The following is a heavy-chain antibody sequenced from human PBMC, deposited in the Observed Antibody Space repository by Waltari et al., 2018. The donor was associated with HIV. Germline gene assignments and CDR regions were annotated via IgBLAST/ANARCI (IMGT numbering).Heavy chain of an antibody. CDR1: GFTFSSYS. J-gene: IGHJ3*02. CDR2: ISSSSSTI. V-gene: IGHV3-48*02. D-gene: IGHD2-2*01. CDR3: ARARVPTPPYDAFDI. Sequence: EVQLVESGGGLVQPGGSLRLSCAASGFTFSSYSMNWVREAPGKGLEWVSYISSSSSTIYYADSVKGRFTISRDNAKNSLYLQMNSLRDEDTAVYYCARARVPTPPYDAFDIWGQGTMVTVSS.